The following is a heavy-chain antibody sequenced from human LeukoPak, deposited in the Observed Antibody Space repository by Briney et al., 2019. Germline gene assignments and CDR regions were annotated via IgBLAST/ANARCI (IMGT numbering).Heavy chain of an antibody. CDR2: INPNSGGT. J-gene: IGHJ5*02. Sequence: ASVKVSCKASGYTFTGHYMHWVRQAPGQGLEWMGWINPNSGGTNYAQKFQGRVTMTRDTSISTAYMELSRLRSDDTTVYYCARDYSGYDSSWFDPWGQGTLVTVSS. D-gene: IGHD5-12*01. CDR1: GYTFTGHY. CDR3: ARDYSGYDSSWFDP. V-gene: IGHV1-2*02.